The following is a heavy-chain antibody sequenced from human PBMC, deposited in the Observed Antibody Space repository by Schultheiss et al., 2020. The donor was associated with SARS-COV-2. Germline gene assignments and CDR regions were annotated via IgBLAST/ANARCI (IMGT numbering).Heavy chain of an antibody. D-gene: IGHD4-23*01. CDR2: ISNSGKT. Sequence: SETLSLTCIVSGGSISNYYWSWIRQPPGKGLEWIGYISNSGKTKYDPSLTSRVTMSVDTSKNQFSLKLSSVTAADTAVYYCARVPYGGNSEFDYWGQGTLVTVSS. CDR1: GGSISNYY. V-gene: IGHV4-59*12. CDR3: ARVPYGGNSEFDY. J-gene: IGHJ4*02.